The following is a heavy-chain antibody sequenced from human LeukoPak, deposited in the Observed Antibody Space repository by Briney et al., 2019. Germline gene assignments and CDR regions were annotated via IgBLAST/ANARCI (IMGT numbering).Heavy chain of an antibody. J-gene: IGHJ4*02. D-gene: IGHD3-10*01. V-gene: IGHV1-69*05. Sequence: SVKVSCKASGGTFSSYAISWVRQAPGQGLEWMGGIIPIFGTANYAQKLQGRVTMTTDTSTSTAYMELRSLRSDDTAVYYCARNVLLWFGELFSFDYWGQGTLVTVSS. CDR2: IIPIFGTA. CDR1: GGTFSSYA. CDR3: ARNVLLWFGELFSFDY.